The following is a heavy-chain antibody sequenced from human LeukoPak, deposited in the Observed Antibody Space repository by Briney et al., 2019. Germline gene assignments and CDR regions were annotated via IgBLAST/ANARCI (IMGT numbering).Heavy chain of an antibody. V-gene: IGHV4-31*03. CDR3: ARCGYDENAFDI. CDR1: GGSISSGGYY. J-gene: IGHJ3*02. CDR2: IYYSGST. D-gene: IGHD5-12*01. Sequence: SETLSLTCTVSGGSISSGGYYWSWIRQPPGKGLEWIGYIYYSGSTYYNPSLKSRVTISVDTSKNQFSLKLSSVTAADTAVYYCARCGYDENAFDIWGQGTMVTVSS.